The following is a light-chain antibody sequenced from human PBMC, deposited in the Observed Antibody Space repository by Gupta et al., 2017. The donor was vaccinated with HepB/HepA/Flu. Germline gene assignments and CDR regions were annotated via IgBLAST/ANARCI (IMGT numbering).Light chain of an antibody. V-gene: IGLV2-23*02. CDR3: CSYAGSSTSRV. CDR2: EVS. CDR1: SSDVGSYNL. J-gene: IGLJ2*01. Sequence: GQSITISCTGTSSDVGSYNLVSWYQQHPGKAPKLMIYEVSKRPSGVSNRFSGSKSGNTASLTISGLQAEEEADYYCCSYAGSSTSRVFGGGTKLTVL.